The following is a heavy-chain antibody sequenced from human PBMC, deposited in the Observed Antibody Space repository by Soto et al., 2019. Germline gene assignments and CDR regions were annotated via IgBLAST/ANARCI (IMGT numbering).Heavy chain of an antibody. J-gene: IGHJ6*02. CDR3: ARVRAWFGELPTIYYYYGMDV. Sequence: QVQLVQSGAEVKKPGSSVKVSCKASGGTFSSYAISWVRQAPGQGLEWMGGIIPIFGTANYAQKFQGRVTITADESTSTAYMELSSLRSEETAVYYCARVRAWFGELPTIYYYYGMDVWGQGTTVTVSS. D-gene: IGHD3-10*01. CDR1: GGTFSSYA. V-gene: IGHV1-69*01. CDR2: IIPIFGTA.